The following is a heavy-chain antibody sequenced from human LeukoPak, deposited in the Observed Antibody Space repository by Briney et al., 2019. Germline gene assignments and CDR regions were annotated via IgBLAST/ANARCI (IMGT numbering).Heavy chain of an antibody. D-gene: IGHD1-26*01. Sequence: GGSLRLSCAASGFTFDDYAMHWVRQAPGKGLEWVSGISWNSGSIGYADSVKGRFTISRDNAENSLYLQMNSLRAEDMALYYCAKDISRVGAEGEAFDIWGQGTMVTVSS. CDR3: AKDISRVGAEGEAFDI. CDR2: ISWNSGSI. J-gene: IGHJ3*02. CDR1: GFTFDDYA. V-gene: IGHV3-9*03.